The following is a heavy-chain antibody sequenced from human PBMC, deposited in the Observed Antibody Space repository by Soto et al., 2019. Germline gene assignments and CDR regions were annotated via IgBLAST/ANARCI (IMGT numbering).Heavy chain of an antibody. V-gene: IGHV1-18*01. CDR3: ARTNIETIVGAPGGYYYYGMDV. CDR1: GYTFTSYG. CDR2: ISAYNGNT. Sequence: ASVKVSCKASGYTFTSYGISWVRQAPGQGLEWMGWISAYNGNTNYAQKLQGRVTMTTDTSTSTAYMELRSLRSDDTAVYYCARTNIETIVGAPGGYYYYGMDVWGQGTTVTVSS. J-gene: IGHJ6*02. D-gene: IGHD1-26*01.